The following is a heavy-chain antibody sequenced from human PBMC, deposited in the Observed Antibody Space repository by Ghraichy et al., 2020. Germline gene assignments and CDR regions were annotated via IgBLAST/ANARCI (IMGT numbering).Heavy chain of an antibody. CDR2: IYTDGST. J-gene: IGHJ3*02. CDR3: ARDKYCSGGSCYGDAFDI. CDR1: GGSISSSY. D-gene: IGHD2-15*01. Sequence: SETLSLTCTVSGGSISSSYWSWIRQPAGRGLGWIGRIYTDGSTNYNPPLKSRVTMSVDTSKNQFSLKLGSVTAADRAVYYCARDKYCSGGSCYGDAFDIWGKGTMVTVSS. V-gene: IGHV4-4*07.